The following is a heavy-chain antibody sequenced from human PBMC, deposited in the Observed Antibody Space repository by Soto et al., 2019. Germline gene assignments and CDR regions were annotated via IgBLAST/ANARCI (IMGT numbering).Heavy chain of an antibody. J-gene: IGHJ6*02. CDR3: SRDPSFRDGVPFAYYGMDV. V-gene: IGHV3-11*01. CDR1: GFTFSDYY. CDR2: ISSSGSTI. D-gene: IGHD2-2*01. Sequence: GGSLRLSCAASGFTFSDYYMSWIRQAPGKGLEWVTYISSSGSTIYYADSVKGRFTISRDNAKNSLYLQMNSLRAEDTAVYYCSRDPSFRDGVPFAYYGMDVWGQGTTVTVSS.